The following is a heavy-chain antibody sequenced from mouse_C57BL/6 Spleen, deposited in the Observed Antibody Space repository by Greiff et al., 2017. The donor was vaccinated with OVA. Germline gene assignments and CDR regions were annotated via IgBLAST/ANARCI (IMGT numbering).Heavy chain of an antibody. CDR1: GYTFTSYW. Sequence: VQLQQPGAELVRPGTSVKLSCKASGYTFTSYWMHWVKQRPGQGLEWIGVIDPSDSYTNYNQKFKGKATLTVDTSSSTAYMQLSSLTSEDSAVYYCARGYYVSSYGQAWFAYWGQGTLVTVSA. V-gene: IGHV1-59*01. D-gene: IGHD1-1*01. CDR3: ARGYYVSSYGQAWFAY. CDR2: IDPSDSYT. J-gene: IGHJ3*01.